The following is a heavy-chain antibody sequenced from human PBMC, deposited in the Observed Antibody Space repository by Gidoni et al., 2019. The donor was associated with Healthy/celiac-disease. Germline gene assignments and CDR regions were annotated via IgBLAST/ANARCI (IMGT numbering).Heavy chain of an antibody. CDR1: GYTFTGYY. Sequence: HVQLVQSVPELKMLADLVKVSCTACGYTFTGYYMHGGRPAPGQGLEWMGWINPKRGVTNSAQNFQGGVTMTRDTSIITAYMGLSRLRSDDTSVYYCARGEEEWLVPGYFQHWGQGTLVTVSS. CDR3: ARGEEEWLVPGYFQH. V-gene: IGHV1-2*02. D-gene: IGHD6-19*01. CDR2: INPKRGVT. J-gene: IGHJ1*01.